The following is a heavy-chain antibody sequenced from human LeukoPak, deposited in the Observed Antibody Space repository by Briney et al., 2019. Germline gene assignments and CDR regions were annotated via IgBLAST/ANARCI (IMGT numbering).Heavy chain of an antibody. CDR1: GYTFTNYW. V-gene: IGHV5-51*01. Sequence: GESLKIPCRASGYTFTNYWIGWVRQMSGKGLEWMGIIYPGDSDPRYSPSFQGQVTISVDESISTAYLQWSSLKASDTAVYYCSRHIHSRGWYVWGQGTLVTVSP. J-gene: IGHJ4*02. CDR3: SRHIHSRGWYV. CDR2: IYPGDSDP. D-gene: IGHD6-19*01.